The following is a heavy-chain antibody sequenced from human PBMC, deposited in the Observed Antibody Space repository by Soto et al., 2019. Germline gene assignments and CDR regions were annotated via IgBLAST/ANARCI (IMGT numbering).Heavy chain of an antibody. D-gene: IGHD3-10*01. CDR3: AKDGNYGAGSGYYYYGMDV. CDR1: GFTFSSYG. J-gene: IGHJ6*02. V-gene: IGHV3-30*18. Sequence: GGSLRLSCAASGFTFSSYGMHWVRQAPGKGLEWVAVISYDGSNKYYADSVKGRFTISRDNSKNTLYLQMNSLRAEDTAVYYCAKDGNYGAGSGYYYYGMDVWGQGTTVTVSS. CDR2: ISYDGSNK.